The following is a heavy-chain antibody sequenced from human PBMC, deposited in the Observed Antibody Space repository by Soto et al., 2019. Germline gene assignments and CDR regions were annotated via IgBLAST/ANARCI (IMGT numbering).Heavy chain of an antibody. CDR1: GFTFTSSA. CDR3: AALRGHEDCSSTSCPVDAFDI. D-gene: IGHD2-2*01. Sequence: GASVKVSCKASGFTFTSSAVQWVRQARGQRLEWIGWIVVGSGNTNYAQKFQERVTITRDMSTSTAYMELSSRRSEDTAVYYCAALRGHEDCSSTSCPVDAFDIWGQGTMVTVSS. CDR2: IVVGSGNT. V-gene: IGHV1-58*01. J-gene: IGHJ3*02.